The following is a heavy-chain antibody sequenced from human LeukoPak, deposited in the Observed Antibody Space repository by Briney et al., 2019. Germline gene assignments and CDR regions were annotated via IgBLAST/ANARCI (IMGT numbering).Heavy chain of an antibody. CDR2: MNPNSGRT. Sequence: ASVKVSCKASGYTLTSYDINWVRQAPGQGLEWMGWMNPNSGRTDYAQNFQGRITITRNTSISTAYMELSSLRSEDTAVYYCTRETSSRYFDYWGQGTLVTVSS. V-gene: IGHV1-8*01. CDR1: GYTLTSYD. J-gene: IGHJ4*02. CDR3: TRETSSRYFDY.